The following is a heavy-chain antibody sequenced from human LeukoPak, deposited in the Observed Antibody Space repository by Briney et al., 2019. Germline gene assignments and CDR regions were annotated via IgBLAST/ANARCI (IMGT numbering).Heavy chain of an antibody. CDR1: GGSISSYY. Sequence: SETLSLTCTVSGGSISSYYWSWIRQPRGKGLEWIGYIYNNGSTNYNPSLKSRVTISVDTSKNQFSLKLSSVTAADTAVYYCARERVPLGGWFDPWGQGTLVTVSS. CDR3: ARERVPLGGWFDP. J-gene: IGHJ5*02. CDR2: IYNNGST. D-gene: IGHD3-16*01. V-gene: IGHV4-59*01.